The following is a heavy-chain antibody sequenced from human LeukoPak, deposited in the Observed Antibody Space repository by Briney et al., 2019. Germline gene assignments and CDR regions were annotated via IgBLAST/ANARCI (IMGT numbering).Heavy chain of an antibody. CDR1: GGSVSGYY. D-gene: IGHD3-3*01. Sequence: SETLSLTCAVYGGSVSGYYWSWIRQPPGKGLEWIGEINHSGSTNYNPSIKSRVTISVDTSKNQFSLKLSSVTAADTAVYYCASSPQYYDFWSGYYKDYYYGMDVWGQGTTVTVSS. V-gene: IGHV4-34*01. CDR3: ASSPQYYDFWSGYYKDYYYGMDV. J-gene: IGHJ6*02. CDR2: INHSGST.